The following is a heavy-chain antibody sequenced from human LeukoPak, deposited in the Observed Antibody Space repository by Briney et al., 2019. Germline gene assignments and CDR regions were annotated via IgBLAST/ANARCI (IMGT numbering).Heavy chain of an antibody. D-gene: IGHD4-17*01. J-gene: IGHJ4*02. CDR3: ARDSYGELDY. Sequence: SETLCLTCAVSGGSISSYYWSWIRQPPGKGLEWIGDIYYSGSTNYNPSLKSRVTISVDTSKNQFSLKLSSVTAADTAVYYCARDSYGELDYWGQGTLVTVSS. CDR2: IYYSGST. CDR1: GGSISSYY. V-gene: IGHV4-59*01.